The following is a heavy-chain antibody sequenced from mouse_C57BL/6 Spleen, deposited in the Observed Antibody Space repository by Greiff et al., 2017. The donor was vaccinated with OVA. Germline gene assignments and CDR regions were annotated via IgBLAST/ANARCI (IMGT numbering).Heavy chain of an antibody. CDR2: IHPNSGST. D-gene: IGHD1-1*01. CDR1: GYTFTSYW. V-gene: IGHV1-64*01. Sequence: QVQLQQPGAELVKPGASVKLSCKASGYTFTSYWMHWVKQRPGQGLEWIGMIHPNSGSTNYNEKFKSKATLTVDKSSSPAYMQLSSLTSEDSAVYYCARSGGYGSSLYAMDYWGQGTSVTVSS. CDR3: ARSGGYGSSLYAMDY. J-gene: IGHJ4*01.